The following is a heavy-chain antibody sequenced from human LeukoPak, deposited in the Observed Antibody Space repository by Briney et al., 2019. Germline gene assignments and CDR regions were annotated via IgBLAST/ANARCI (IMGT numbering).Heavy chain of an antibody. CDR3: ARAPAGGWLHRKGDWFDP. CDR2: IIHIFGTA. CDR1: GGTFSSYA. D-gene: IGHD5-12*01. Sequence: SVKVSCKASGGTFSSYAISWVRQAPGQGLEWMGGIIHIFGTANYAQKFQGRVTITTDESTSTAYMELSSLRSEDTAVYYCARAPAGGWLHRKGDWFDPWGQGTLVTVSS. V-gene: IGHV1-69*05. J-gene: IGHJ5*02.